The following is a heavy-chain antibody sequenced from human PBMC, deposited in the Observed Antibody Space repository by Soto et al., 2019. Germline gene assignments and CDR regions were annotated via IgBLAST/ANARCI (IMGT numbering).Heavy chain of an antibody. D-gene: IGHD1-26*01. J-gene: IGHJ3*02. CDR1: GGSISSYY. CDR3: ARSYGDDAFDI. Sequence: QVQLQESGPGLVKPSETLSPTCTVSGGSISSYYWSWIRQPPGKGLEWIGYIYYSGSTNYNPSLKSRVTLSVDTSKNQFSLKLRSVTAADTAVYYCARSYGDDAFDIWGQGTMVTVSS. CDR2: IYYSGST. V-gene: IGHV4-59*01.